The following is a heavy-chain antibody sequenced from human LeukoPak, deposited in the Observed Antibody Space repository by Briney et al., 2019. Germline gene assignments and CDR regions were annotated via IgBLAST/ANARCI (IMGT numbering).Heavy chain of an antibody. V-gene: IGHV4-59*01. CDR2: IYYSGST. D-gene: IGHD3-10*01. J-gene: IGHJ4*02. CDR1: GGSINTYY. CDR3: ARARYYYGHYFDY. Sequence: SETLSLTCTVSGGSINTYYWSWIRQPPGKGLEWIGYIYYSGSTHYNPSLKSRVTISLDTSKNQFSLKLSSVTAADTAVYYCARARYYYGHYFDYWGQGTLVTVSS.